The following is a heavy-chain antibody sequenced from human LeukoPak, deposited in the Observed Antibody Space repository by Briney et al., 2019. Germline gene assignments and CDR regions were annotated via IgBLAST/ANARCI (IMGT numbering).Heavy chain of an antibody. V-gene: IGHV3-9*01. CDR3: AKGPSLAYFDY. CDR1: GFTFDDYA. CDR2: ISWNSGSI. Sequence: GGSLRLSCAASGFTFDDYAMHWVRQAPGKGLEWVSGISWNSGSIGYADSVKGRFTISRDNAKHSLYLQMNSLRAEDTALYYCAKGPSLAYFDYWGQGTLVTVSS. D-gene: IGHD6-13*01. J-gene: IGHJ4*02.